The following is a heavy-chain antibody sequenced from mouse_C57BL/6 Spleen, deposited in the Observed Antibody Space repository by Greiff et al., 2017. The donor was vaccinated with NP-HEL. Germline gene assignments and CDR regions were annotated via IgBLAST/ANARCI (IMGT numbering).Heavy chain of an antibody. Sequence: EVKLMESGGGFVQPGGSMKLSCVASGFTFSNYWMNWVRQSPEQGLEWVAQIRLKSDNYATHYAESVKGRFTISRDDSKSSVYLQMNNLRAEDTGIYYCTGGATVVPFAYWGQGTLVTVSA. CDR2: IRLKSDNYAT. J-gene: IGHJ3*01. V-gene: IGHV6-3*01. CDR1: GFTFSNYW. D-gene: IGHD1-1*01. CDR3: TGGATVVPFAY.